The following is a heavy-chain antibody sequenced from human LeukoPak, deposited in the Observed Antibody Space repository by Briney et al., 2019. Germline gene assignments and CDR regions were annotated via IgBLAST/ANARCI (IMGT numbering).Heavy chain of an antibody. CDR1: GFTFSSYA. V-gene: IGHV3-23*01. D-gene: IGHD6-19*01. Sequence: GESLKISCAASGFTFSSYAMSWVRQAPGKGLEWVSAISGSGGSTYYADSVKGRFTISRDNSKNTLYLQMNSLRAEDTAVYYCAKVLGSGWPHDAFDIWGQGTMVTVSS. CDR2: ISGSGGST. J-gene: IGHJ3*02. CDR3: AKVLGSGWPHDAFDI.